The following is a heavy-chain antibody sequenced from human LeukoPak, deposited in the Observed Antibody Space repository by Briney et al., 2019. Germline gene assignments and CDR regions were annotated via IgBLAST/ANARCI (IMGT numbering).Heavy chain of an antibody. Sequence: PSETLSLTCTVSGGSISSYYWSWIRQSPGKGLEWIGYISYSGSTNYNPSLKSRVTMSVDTPRNQFSLKLSSVTAADTAVYYCARDQDSSTWTFDYWGQGTLVTVSS. CDR3: ARDQDSSTWTFDY. CDR2: ISYSGST. D-gene: IGHD6-13*01. J-gene: IGHJ4*02. V-gene: IGHV4-59*01. CDR1: GGSISSYY.